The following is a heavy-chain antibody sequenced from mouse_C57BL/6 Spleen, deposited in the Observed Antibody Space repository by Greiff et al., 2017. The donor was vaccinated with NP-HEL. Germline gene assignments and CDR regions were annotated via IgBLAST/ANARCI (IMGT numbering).Heavy chain of an antibody. J-gene: IGHJ3*01. CDR1: GYTFTSYG. D-gene: IGHD1-1*01. V-gene: IGHV1-81*01. CDR3: DYGSSYGYPFAY. CDR2: IYPRSGNT. Sequence: QVQLKESGAELARPGASVKLSCKASGYTFTSYGISWVKQRTGQGLEWIGEIYPRSGNTYYNEKFKGKATLTADKSSSTAYMELRSLTSEDSAVYFCDYGSSYGYPFAYWGQGTLVTVSA.